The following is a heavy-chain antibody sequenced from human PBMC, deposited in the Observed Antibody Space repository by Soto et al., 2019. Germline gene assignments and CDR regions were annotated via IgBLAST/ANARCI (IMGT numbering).Heavy chain of an antibody. Sequence: LRLSCAASGFSLRDYYMTWIRQAPGKGLELLSYISPGGDIIKYADPVKGRFIISRDNAKNSLYLHMNSLRAEDTAVYYCTRDPRMTDFWGQGTLVTVSS. J-gene: IGHJ4*02. CDR1: GFSLRDYY. V-gene: IGHV3-11*01. CDR2: ISPGGDII. CDR3: TRDPRMTDF.